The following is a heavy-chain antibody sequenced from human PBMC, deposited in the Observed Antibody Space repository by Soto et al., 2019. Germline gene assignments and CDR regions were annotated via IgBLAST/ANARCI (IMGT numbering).Heavy chain of an antibody. CDR2: IIPIFGTA. J-gene: IGHJ4*02. D-gene: IGHD3-9*01. CDR1: GGTFSSYG. CDR3: ASNLVTLTN. V-gene: IGHV1-69*13. Sequence: SVKVSCKASGGTFSSYGISWVLQAPGQGLEWMGGIIPIFGTANYAQKFQGRVTITADESTSTAYMELSRLRSEDTVVYYCASNLVTLTNWGQGPLVTVSS.